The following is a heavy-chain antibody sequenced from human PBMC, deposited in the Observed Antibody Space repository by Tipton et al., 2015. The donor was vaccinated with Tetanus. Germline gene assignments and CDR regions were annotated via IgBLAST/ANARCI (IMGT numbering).Heavy chain of an antibody. CDR2: IYVTGAT. D-gene: IGHD3-22*01. J-gene: IGHJ3*01. Sequence: LRLSCSVSGGSISNYYWNWIRQPAGKGLEWIGRIYVTGATNHSPALQSRGTMSIDRAKNQLSLALTSVTAADAAMYYCAREDVYYHDGSGFYAFDVWGRGTMVAVSS. CDR1: GGSISNYY. CDR3: AREDVYYHDGSGFYAFDV. V-gene: IGHV4-4*07.